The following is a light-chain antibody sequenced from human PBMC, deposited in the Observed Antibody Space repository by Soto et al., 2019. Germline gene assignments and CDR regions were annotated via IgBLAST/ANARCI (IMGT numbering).Light chain of an antibody. Sequence: QSVLTQPPSVSGAPGQIVAISCSGSSSNIGSNTVTWYQQLPGTAPKLLIYSTSQRSSGVPGRFSGSKSGASASLSISGLQSEDEADYYCAAWDDRLDVYVFGTGTKLTVL. V-gene: IGLV1-44*01. CDR3: AAWDDRLDVYV. CDR2: STS. CDR1: SSNIGSNT. J-gene: IGLJ1*01.